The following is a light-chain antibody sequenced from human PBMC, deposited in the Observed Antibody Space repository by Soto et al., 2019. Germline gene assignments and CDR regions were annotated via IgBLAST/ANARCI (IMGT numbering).Light chain of an antibody. Sequence: QSALTQPPSVSGSPGQSVTISCTGTSSDVGDYDYVSWYLQHPGTAPKLLISDVSRRHSGVPDRFSGSKSGNTASLTISGLQVDDECDYYCCSYAGTSTYVFGTGTKLTVL. V-gene: IGLV2-11*01. CDR3: CSYAGTSTYV. J-gene: IGLJ1*01. CDR1: SSDVGDYDY. CDR2: DVS.